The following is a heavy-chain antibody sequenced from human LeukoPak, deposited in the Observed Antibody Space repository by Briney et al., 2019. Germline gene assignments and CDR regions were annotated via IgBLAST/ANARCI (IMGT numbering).Heavy chain of an antibody. J-gene: IGHJ4*02. CDR1: GFTFSSYW. CDR3: ATLPYYYDSSGSYYFDY. CDR2: IKQDGSEK. Sequence: GGSLRLSCAASGFTFSSYWMSWVRQAPGKGLEWVANIKQDGSEKFYVDSVKGRFTISRDNSKNTLYLQMNSLRAEDTAVYYCATLPYYYDSSGSYYFDYWGQGTLVTVSS. D-gene: IGHD3-22*01. V-gene: IGHV3-7*01.